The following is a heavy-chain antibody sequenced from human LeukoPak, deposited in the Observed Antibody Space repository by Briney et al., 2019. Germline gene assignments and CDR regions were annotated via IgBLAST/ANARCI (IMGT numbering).Heavy chain of an antibody. D-gene: IGHD3-10*01. CDR1: GDSISSHS. CDR3: ARVYYGSGPFDY. J-gene: IGHJ4*02. Sequence: SETLFLTCTVSGDSISSHSWTWIRQPPGKGLEWIGSVYNDGSTHYNPSLKSRVTISVDTSKSQFSLKLNSVTAADTAVYYCARVYYGSGPFDYWAQGTLVTVSS. CDR2: VYNDGST. V-gene: IGHV4-59*11.